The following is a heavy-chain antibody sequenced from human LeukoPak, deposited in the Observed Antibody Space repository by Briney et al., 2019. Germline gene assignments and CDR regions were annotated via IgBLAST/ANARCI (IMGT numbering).Heavy chain of an antibody. CDR2: IYYSGST. CDR1: GGSISSYY. D-gene: IGHD3-10*01. J-gene: IGHJ4*02. Sequence: SETLSLTCTVSGGSISSYYWSWIRQPPGKGLERIGYIYYSGSTNYNPSLKSRVTISVDTSKNQFSLKLSSVTAADTAVYYCARDREMYYGSGSFDYWGQGTLVTVSS. CDR3: ARDREMYYGSGSFDY. V-gene: IGHV4-59*01.